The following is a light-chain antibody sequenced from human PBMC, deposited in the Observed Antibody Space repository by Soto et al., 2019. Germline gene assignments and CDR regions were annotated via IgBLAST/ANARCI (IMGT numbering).Light chain of an antibody. CDR3: QQYGSSPWT. V-gene: IGKV3-20*01. CDR2: GAS. J-gene: IGKJ1*01. Sequence: EIVMTHSPATLSVSPGERATLSCRASQSVSSNLAWYQQKPGQAPRLLIYGASSRATGIPDRFSGSGSGTDFTLTISRLEPEDFAVYYCQQYGSSPWTFGQGTKVDI. CDR1: QSVSSN.